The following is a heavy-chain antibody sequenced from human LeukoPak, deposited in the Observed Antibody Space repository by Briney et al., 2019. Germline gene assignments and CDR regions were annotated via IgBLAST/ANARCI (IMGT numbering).Heavy chain of an antibody. CDR3: ARVDYDYVWGSYRYFDY. CDR1: GYTFTGYY. CDR2: INPNSGGT. Sequence: ASVKVCCKASGYTFTGYYMHWGRQAPGQGLEWMGWINPNSGGTNYAQKFQGRVTMTRDTSISTAYMELSRLRSDDTAVYYCARVDYDYVWGSYRYFDYWGQGTLVTVSS. V-gene: IGHV1-2*02. J-gene: IGHJ4*02. D-gene: IGHD3-16*02.